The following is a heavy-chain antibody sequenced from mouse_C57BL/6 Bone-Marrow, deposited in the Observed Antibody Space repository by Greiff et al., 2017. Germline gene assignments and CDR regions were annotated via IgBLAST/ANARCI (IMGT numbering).Heavy chain of an antibody. Sequence: VQLQQPGAELVMPGASVKLSCKASGYTFTSYWMHRVKQRPGQGLEWIGEIDPSDSYTNYNQKFKGKSTLTVDKSSSTAYMQLSSLTSEDSAVYYCAREIYYYGSRSYWYFDVWGTGTTVTVSS. CDR2: IDPSDSYT. CDR1: GYTFTSYW. CDR3: AREIYYYGSRSYWYFDV. J-gene: IGHJ1*03. V-gene: IGHV1-69*01. D-gene: IGHD1-1*01.